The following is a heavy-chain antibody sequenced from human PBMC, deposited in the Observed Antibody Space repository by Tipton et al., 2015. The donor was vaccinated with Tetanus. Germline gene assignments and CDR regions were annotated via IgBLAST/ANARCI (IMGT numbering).Heavy chain of an antibody. V-gene: IGHV1-2*02. D-gene: IGHD3-22*01. CDR1: GYTFTGYY. J-gene: IGHJ6*02. Sequence: QVQLVQSGAEVKKPGASVKVSCKASGYTFTGYYIYWVRQAPGQGLEWMGWIDPNSGGTVYAQKFQGRVTMTRDTSISTAYIELRSLRSDDTAVYYCARDRGDYIYYGMDVWGPGTTVTVS. CDR3: ARDRGDYIYYGMDV. CDR2: IDPNSGGT.